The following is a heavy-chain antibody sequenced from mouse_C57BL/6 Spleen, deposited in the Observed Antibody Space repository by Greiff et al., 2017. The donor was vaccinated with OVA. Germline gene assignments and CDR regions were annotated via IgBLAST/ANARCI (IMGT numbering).Heavy chain of an antibody. Sequence: VQLQQSGPELVKPGASVKISCKASGYTFTSYWMHWVKQRPGQGLEWIGMIHPNSGSTNYNEKFKSKATLTVDKSSSTAYMQLSSLTSEDSAVYYCARGASNPYFDYWGQGTTLTVSS. D-gene: IGHD2-5*01. CDR2: IHPNSGST. V-gene: IGHV1-64*01. CDR3: ARGASNPYFDY. CDR1: GYTFTSYW. J-gene: IGHJ2*01.